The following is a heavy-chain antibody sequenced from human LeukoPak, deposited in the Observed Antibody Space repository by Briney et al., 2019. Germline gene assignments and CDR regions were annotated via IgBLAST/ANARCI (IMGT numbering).Heavy chain of an antibody. CDR3: ARASNPWLQLS. Sequence: GGSLRLSCAASGFTFSNYWMIWVRQAPGKGLEWVANIQQDGGQKRYADSVRGRFTVSRDNAQTSLYLHMDSLRAEDTAVYYCARASNPWLQLSWGQGTLVTVSS. J-gene: IGHJ4*02. V-gene: IGHV3-7*05. D-gene: IGHD5-24*01. CDR1: GFTFSNYW. CDR2: IQQDGGQK.